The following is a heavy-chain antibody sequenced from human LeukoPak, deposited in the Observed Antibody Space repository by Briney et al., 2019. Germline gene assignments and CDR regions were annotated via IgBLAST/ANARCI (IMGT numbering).Heavy chain of an antibody. CDR2: IKQDGSEK. Sequence: GGSLRLSCAASGFTVSSYWMSWVRQAPGKGLEWVANIKQDGSEKYYVDSVKGRFTISRDNAKNSLYLQMNSLRAEDTAVYYCARDLPLYCSGGSCYSAYWGRGTRVTVSS. CDR3: ARDLPLYCSGGSCYSAY. CDR1: GFTVSSYW. J-gene: IGHJ4*02. D-gene: IGHD2-15*01. V-gene: IGHV3-7*04.